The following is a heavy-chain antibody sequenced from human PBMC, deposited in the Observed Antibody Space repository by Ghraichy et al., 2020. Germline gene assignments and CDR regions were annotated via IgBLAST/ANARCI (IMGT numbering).Heavy chain of an antibody. Sequence: GGSLRLSCAASGFSFSSYGMHWVRQAPGRGLEWVALISYDGSNKYYADSVKGRFTISRDNSKTTLYLQMSSLRAEDTAVYYCTKDALHSGSSWTNREYFQLWGQGTLVTVSS. V-gene: IGHV3-30*18. CDR2: ISYDGSNK. D-gene: IGHD6-13*01. CDR3: TKDALHSGSSWTNREYFQL. CDR1: GFSFSSYG. J-gene: IGHJ1*01.